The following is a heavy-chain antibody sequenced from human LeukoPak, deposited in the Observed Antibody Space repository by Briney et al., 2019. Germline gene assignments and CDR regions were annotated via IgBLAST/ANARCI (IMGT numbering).Heavy chain of an antibody. CDR1: GFTFGDYA. CDR2: IKQDGSEK. CDR3: AREKEGYCSRTSCYLDYYYYYMDV. V-gene: IGHV3-7*01. D-gene: IGHD2-2*01. Sequence: GRSLRLSCTASGFTFGDYAMTWVRQAPGKGLEWVANIKQDGSEKYYVDSVKGRFTISRDNAKNSLYLQMNSLRAEDTAVYYCAREKEGYCSRTSCYLDYYYYYMDVWGKGTTVTISS. J-gene: IGHJ6*03.